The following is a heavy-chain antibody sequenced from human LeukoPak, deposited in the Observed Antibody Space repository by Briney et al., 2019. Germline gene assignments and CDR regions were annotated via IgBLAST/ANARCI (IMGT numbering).Heavy chain of an antibody. CDR2: ISSSGSTI. J-gene: IGHJ4*02. CDR1: GFTFSSYN. CDR3: ARLEYYYVSGNYYKLFDY. V-gene: IGHV3-48*02. Sequence: GGSLRLSCAASGFTFSSYNVNWVRQAPGKGLEWVSDISSSGSTIYFADSVKGRFTISRDNAKNSLYLQMNSLRDEDTAVYYCARLEYYYVSGNYYKLFDYWGQGTLVTVCS. D-gene: IGHD3-10*01.